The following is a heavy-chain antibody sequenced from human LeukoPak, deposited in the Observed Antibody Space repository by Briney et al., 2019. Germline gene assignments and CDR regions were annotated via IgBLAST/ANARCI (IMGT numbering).Heavy chain of an antibody. Sequence: GGSLRLSCAASGFTFSSYSMNWVRQAPGKGLEWVSYISSTGGTIYYADSMKGRFTISRDNSKNTLYLQMNSLRAEDTAVYYCARVPYSGYDYALGYWGQGTLVTVSS. CDR3: ARVPYSGYDYALGY. D-gene: IGHD5-12*01. CDR2: ISSTGGTI. CDR1: GFTFSSYS. V-gene: IGHV3-48*01. J-gene: IGHJ4*02.